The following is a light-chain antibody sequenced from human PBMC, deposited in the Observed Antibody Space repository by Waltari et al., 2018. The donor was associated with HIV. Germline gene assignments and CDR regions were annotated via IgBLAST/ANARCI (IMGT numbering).Light chain of an antibody. Sequence: QSVLTQPPSASGTPGQRVTISCSGSYSNIGTDVVNWYQQLPGTAPKLLIYSNNHRPSGVPDRFSGSKSGTSAFLAISGLQSEDEAAYYCAAWDDSLNALLFGGGTKLTVL. J-gene: IGLJ2*01. CDR3: AAWDDSLNALL. V-gene: IGLV1-44*01. CDR1: YSNIGTDV. CDR2: SNN.